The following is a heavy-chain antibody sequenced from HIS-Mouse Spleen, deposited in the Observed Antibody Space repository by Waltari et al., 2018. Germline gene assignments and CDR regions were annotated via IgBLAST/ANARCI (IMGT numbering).Heavy chain of an antibody. CDR3: ARHYYYGSGSYYFDY. CDR1: GFPVRSNY. V-gene: IGHV3-53*02. D-gene: IGHD3-10*01. J-gene: IGHJ4*02. Sequence: EVQRVETGGGLIQLGGSLRLPCGALGFPVRSNYMSWARQAPGQGLGWVSVIYSGGSTYYADSVKGRFTISRDNSKNTLYLQMNSLRAEDTAVYYCARHYYYGSGSYYFDYWGQGTLVTVSS. CDR2: IYSGGST.